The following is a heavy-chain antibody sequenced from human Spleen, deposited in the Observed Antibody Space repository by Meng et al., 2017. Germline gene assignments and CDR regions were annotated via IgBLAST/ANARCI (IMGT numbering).Heavy chain of an antibody. CDR1: GGSTRSSIYY. CDR3: ALAGYSSGWYVEYFQH. V-gene: IGHV4-39*07. CDR2: IYYSGST. J-gene: IGHJ1*01. D-gene: IGHD6-19*01. Sequence: PEDSGPDLGKPPEPLSLTRTDSGGSTRSSIYYWGWIRQPPGKGLEWIGSIYYSGSTYYNPSLKSRVTISVDTSKNQFSLKLSSVTAADTAVYYCALAGYSSGWYVEYFQHWGQGTLVTVSS.